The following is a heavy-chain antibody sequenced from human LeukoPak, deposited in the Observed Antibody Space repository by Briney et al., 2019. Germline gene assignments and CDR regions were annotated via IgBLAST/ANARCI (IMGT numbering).Heavy chain of an antibody. Sequence: GGSLRLSCTASGFTSGDYAMSWVRQAPGKGLEWVGFIRSKAYGGTTEYAASVKGRFTISRDDSKSIAYLQMNSLKTEDTAVYYCTRVGYYDSSLDYWGQGTLVTVSS. V-gene: IGHV3-49*04. J-gene: IGHJ4*02. CDR2: IRSKAYGGTT. D-gene: IGHD3-22*01. CDR3: TRVGYYDSSLDY. CDR1: GFTSGDYA.